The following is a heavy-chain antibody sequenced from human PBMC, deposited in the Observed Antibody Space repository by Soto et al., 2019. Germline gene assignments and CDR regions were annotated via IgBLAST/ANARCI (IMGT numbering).Heavy chain of an antibody. V-gene: IGHV4-39*01. D-gene: IGHD3-22*01. CDR2: IYYSGST. Sequence: SETLSLTCTVSGGSISSSSYYWGWIRQPPGKGLEWIGSIYYSGSTYYNPSLKSRVTISVDTSKNQFSLKLSSVTAADTAVYYCARLMDHYDSSVRNAFDIWGQGTMVTVSS. CDR1: GGSISSSSYY. CDR3: ARLMDHYDSSVRNAFDI. J-gene: IGHJ3*02.